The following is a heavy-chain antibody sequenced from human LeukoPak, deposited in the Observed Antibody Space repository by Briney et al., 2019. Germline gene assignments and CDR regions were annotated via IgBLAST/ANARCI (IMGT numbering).Heavy chain of an antibody. J-gene: IGHJ3*01. D-gene: IGHD3-10*01. CDR3: AHGLWHYDAFDV. V-gene: IGHV3-15*01. Sequence: PGGSLRLSCAASGSTFPNAWMNWVRQAPGKGLEWVGCIKSKSDGGTTDYAAPVKGRFTISRDDPKITLYLQMNSLKTEDTAVHYCAHGLWHYDAFDVWGQGTMVTVSS. CDR1: GSTFPNAW. CDR2: IKSKSDGGTT.